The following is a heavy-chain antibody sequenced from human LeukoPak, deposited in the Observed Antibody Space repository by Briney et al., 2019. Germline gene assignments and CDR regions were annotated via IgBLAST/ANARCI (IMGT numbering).Heavy chain of an antibody. D-gene: IGHD3-22*01. CDR2: IYYSGST. CDR1: GGSISSSSYY. Sequence: SETLSLTCTVSGGSISSSSYYWGWIRQPPGKGLEWIGYIYYSGSTYYNPSLKSRVTISVDTSKNQFSLKLSSVTAADTAVYYCAREDSSGRDGIDYWGQGTLVTVSS. CDR3: AREDSSGRDGIDY. J-gene: IGHJ4*02. V-gene: IGHV4-30-4*08.